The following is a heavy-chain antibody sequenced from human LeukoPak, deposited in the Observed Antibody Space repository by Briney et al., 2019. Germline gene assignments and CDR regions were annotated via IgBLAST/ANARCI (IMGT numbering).Heavy chain of an antibody. Sequence: PSETLSLTCTVSGGSISSYYWSWIRQPAGKGLEWIGRIYTSGSTNYNPSLKSRVTMSVDTSKNQFSLKLSSVTAADTAVYYCARDGVGEQWLVPGDWFVPWGQGTLVTVSS. CDR2: IYTSGST. V-gene: IGHV4-4*07. CDR3: ARDGVGEQWLVPGDWFVP. D-gene: IGHD6-19*01. J-gene: IGHJ5*02. CDR1: GGSISSYY.